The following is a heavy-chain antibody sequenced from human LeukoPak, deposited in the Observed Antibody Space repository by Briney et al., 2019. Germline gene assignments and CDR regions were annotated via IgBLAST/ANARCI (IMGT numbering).Heavy chain of an antibody. J-gene: IGHJ4*02. D-gene: IGHD6-13*01. CDR2: INPRGST. CDR3: ARVGSSWTDFDY. Sequence: SETLSLTCGVSGGSFSSHYWTWIRQPPGKGLEWIGEINPRGSTNYNPSLESRVTVSADTSRNQLSLSLTSVTAADSAVYYCARVGSSWTDFDYWGQGTLVTVSS. CDR1: GGSFSSHY. V-gene: IGHV4-34*01.